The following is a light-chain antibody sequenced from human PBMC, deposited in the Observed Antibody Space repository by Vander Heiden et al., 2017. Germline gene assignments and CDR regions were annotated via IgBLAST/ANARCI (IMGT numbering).Light chain of an antibody. CDR2: NVS. V-gene: IGLV2-11*01. CDR1: SSDVGAYKY. Sequence: QSVLTQPRSVSGSPGQSVTISCTGSSSDVGAYKYVSWYQQYPGKATKLIIFNVSERPPGVPDRFAGYKSGNTASLTISGLQAEDEADYYCCSYGERWNWVFGGGTKVTVL. J-gene: IGLJ3*02. CDR3: CSYGERWNWV.